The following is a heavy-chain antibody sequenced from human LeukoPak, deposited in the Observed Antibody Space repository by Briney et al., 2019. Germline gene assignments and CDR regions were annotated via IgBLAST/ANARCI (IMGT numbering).Heavy chain of an antibody. J-gene: IGHJ4*02. CDR1: GFTFSSYW. CDR2: ISYDGSNK. Sequence: PGGSLRLSCAASGFTFSSYWMSWVRQAPGKGLEWVAVISYDGSNKYYADSVKGRFTISRDNSKNTLYLQMNSLRAEDTAVYYCLAGSFDYWGQGTLVTVSS. D-gene: IGHD6-19*01. V-gene: IGHV3-30*03. CDR3: LAGSFDY.